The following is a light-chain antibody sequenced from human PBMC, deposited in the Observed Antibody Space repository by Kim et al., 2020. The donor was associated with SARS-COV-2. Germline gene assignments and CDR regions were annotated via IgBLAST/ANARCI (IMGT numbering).Light chain of an antibody. CDR3: QQYYRWPRT. J-gene: IGKJ1*01. CDR2: GAS. CDR1: RHINSY. V-gene: IGKV3-15*01. Sequence: GEGVTSSCRASRHINSYLAWYHQKPGQAPRLVIYGASTRATGIPARFSGSGSGTEFTLTISSLQPEDSAVYYCQQYYRWPRTFGLGTKVDIK.